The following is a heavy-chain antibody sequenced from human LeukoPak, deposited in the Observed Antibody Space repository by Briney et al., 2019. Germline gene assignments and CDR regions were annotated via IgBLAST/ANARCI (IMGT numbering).Heavy chain of an antibody. CDR1: GFTFSDYY. CDR2: ISSSSSYT. J-gene: IGHJ5*02. D-gene: IGHD3-22*01. Sequence: SGGSLRLSCAAYGFTFSDYYMSWIRQAPGKGLEWVSYISSSSSYTNYADSVKGRFTISRDNAKNSLYLQMNSLRAEDTAVYYCAREGSDYYDSSGYYNWFDPWGQGTLVTVSS. CDR3: AREGSDYYDSSGYYNWFDP. V-gene: IGHV3-11*05.